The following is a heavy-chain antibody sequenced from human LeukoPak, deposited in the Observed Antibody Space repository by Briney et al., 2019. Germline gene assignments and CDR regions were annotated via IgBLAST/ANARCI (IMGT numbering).Heavy chain of an antibody. D-gene: IGHD2-8*01. J-gene: IGHJ6*02. CDR3: ARDKRYCTNGVCYNYYYYGMDV. Sequence: SVKASCKASGGTFSSYAISWVRQAPGQGLEWMGRIIPILGIANYAQKFQGRVTITADKSTSTAYMELSSLRSEDTAVYYCARDKRYCTNGVCYNYYYYGMDVWGQGTTVTVSS. CDR2: IIPILGIA. CDR1: GGTFSSYA. V-gene: IGHV1-69*04.